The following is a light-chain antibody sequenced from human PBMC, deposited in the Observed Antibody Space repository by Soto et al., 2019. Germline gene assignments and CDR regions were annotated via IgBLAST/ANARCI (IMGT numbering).Light chain of an antibody. Sequence: EIVLAQFPGALSLSPGERVTLSCRASQTVSNTYLAWYQQKSGQAPKFLIYGASNRATGTPDRFSGSGSGTDFTLTISRLEPEDFAVYYCQQYGALPPTFGGGTKVEIK. J-gene: IGKJ4*01. CDR2: GAS. CDR1: QTVSNTY. V-gene: IGKV3-20*01. CDR3: QQYGALPPT.